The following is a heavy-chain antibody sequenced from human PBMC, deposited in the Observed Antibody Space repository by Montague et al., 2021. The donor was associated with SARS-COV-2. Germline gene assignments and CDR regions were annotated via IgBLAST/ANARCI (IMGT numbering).Heavy chain of an antibody. CDR1: GFSLRTAGVA. Sequence: PALVKPTQTLTLTCNFSGFSLRTAGVAVGWIRQPPGKAPQWLGHIYWDDEKRYSASPQSRLFITKDTSRNQVVLSLGSVDPADTGTYYCAHSRSLSDCYFDVWGRGTLVTVSS. CDR2: IYWDDEK. CDR3: AHSRSLSDCYFDV. D-gene: IGHD2-21*01. V-gene: IGHV2-5*02. J-gene: IGHJ2*01.